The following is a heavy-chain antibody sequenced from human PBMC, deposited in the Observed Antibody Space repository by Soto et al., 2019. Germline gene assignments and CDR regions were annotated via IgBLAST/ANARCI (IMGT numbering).Heavy chain of an antibody. Sequence: GESLKISCQGSGYSFPTYWIAWVRQMPGKGLEWMAIIYPRDSDTRYSPSFQGQVTVSSDKSISTAYLQWSSLKASDTAMYYCARWSGQWLAKFDYWGQGTLVTVSS. J-gene: IGHJ4*02. D-gene: IGHD6-19*01. CDR3: ARWSGQWLAKFDY. V-gene: IGHV5-51*01. CDR2: IYPRDSDT. CDR1: GYSFPTYW.